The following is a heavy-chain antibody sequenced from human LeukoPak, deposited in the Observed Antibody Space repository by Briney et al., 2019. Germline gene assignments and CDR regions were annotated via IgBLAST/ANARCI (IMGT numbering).Heavy chain of an antibody. V-gene: IGHV4-4*07. CDR2: IYTSGST. CDR3: ARHPYGGNSPWFDY. CDR1: GGSISSYY. D-gene: IGHD4-23*01. Sequence: PSETLSLTCTVSGGSISSYYWSWIRQPAGKGLEWIGRIYTSGSTNYNPSLKSRVTMSVDTSKNQFSLKLSSVTAADTAVYYCARHPYGGNSPWFDYWGQGNLVTVSS. J-gene: IGHJ4*02.